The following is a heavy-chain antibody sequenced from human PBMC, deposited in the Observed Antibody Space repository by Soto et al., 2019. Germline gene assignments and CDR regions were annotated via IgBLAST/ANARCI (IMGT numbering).Heavy chain of an antibody. J-gene: IGHJ4*02. Sequence: EVQLVESGGGLVQPGGSLRLSCAASGFTFSSYWMHWVRQAPGKGLVWVSRINSDGSSTSYADSVKGRFTISRDNAKKPLYRQLTSLGAEDTAVYYCGGGSGYDYLFDSWGQGTLVTVSS. D-gene: IGHD5-12*01. CDR1: GFTFSSYW. V-gene: IGHV3-74*01. CDR3: GGGSGYDYLFDS. CDR2: INSDGSST.